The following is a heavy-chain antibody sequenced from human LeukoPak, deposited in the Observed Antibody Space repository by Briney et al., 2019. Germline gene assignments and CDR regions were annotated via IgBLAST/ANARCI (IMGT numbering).Heavy chain of an antibody. V-gene: IGHV3-48*03. CDR3: ARGLLRYFDWLTALDALDI. CDR1: GFTFSSYE. CDR2: ISSSGSTI. J-gene: IGHJ3*02. D-gene: IGHD3-9*01. Sequence: GGSLRLSCAASGFTFSSYEMNWVRQAPGKGLEWVSYISSSGSTIYYADSVKGRFTISRDNAKNSLYLQMNSLRAEDTAVYYCARGLLRYFDWLTALDALDIWGQGTMVTVSS.